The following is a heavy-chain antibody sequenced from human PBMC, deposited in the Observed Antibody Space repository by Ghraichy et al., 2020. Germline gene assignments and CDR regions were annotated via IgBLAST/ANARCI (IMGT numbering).Heavy chain of an antibody. J-gene: IGHJ4*02. V-gene: IGHV6-1*01. Sequence: SCAISGDSVSSNSAAWNWIRQSPSRGLEWLGRTYYRSKWYNDYSRSVKSRITINPDTSKNQFSLQLNSVTPQDTAVYYCAREVAVAGSIDYWGQGTLVTVSS. D-gene: IGHD6-19*01. CDR1: GDSVSSNSAA. CDR3: AREVAVAGSIDY. CDR2: TYYRSKWYN.